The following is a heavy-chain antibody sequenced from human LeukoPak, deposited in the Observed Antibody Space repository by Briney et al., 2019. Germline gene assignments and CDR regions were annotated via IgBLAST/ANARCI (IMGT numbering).Heavy chain of an antibody. J-gene: IGHJ5*02. Sequence: GGSLRLSCAASGFTFSDYYMSWIRQAPGKGLEWVANIKQDGSETHHVDSVKGRFTISRDNAKDSLYLEMNSLRAEDTAVYYCARGGQAGTGDLWGQGTLVTVSS. CDR2: IKQDGSET. CDR3: ARGGQAGTGDL. CDR1: GFTFSDYY. D-gene: IGHD3-10*01. V-gene: IGHV3-7*01.